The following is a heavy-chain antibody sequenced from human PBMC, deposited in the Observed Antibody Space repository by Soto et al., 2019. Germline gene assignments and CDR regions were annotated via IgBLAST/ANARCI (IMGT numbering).Heavy chain of an antibody. V-gene: IGHV3-21*01. CDR3: ANGRDGYIDDAFDI. J-gene: IGHJ3*02. D-gene: IGHD5-12*01. Sequence: PGGSLRLSCAASGFTFSSYSMNWVRQAPGKGLEWVSSISSSSSYIYYADSVKGRFTISRDNAKNSLYLQMSSLRAEDTAVYYCANGRDGYIDDAFDIWGQGTMVTVSS. CDR2: ISSSSSYI. CDR1: GFTFSSYS.